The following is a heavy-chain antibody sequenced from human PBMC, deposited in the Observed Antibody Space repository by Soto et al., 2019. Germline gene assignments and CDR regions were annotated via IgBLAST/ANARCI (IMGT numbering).Heavy chain of an antibody. V-gene: IGHV3-30-3*01. CDR3: TRDRDEILTGYHDY. CDR1: GFSFTHFA. D-gene: IGHD3-9*01. J-gene: IGHJ4*02. Sequence: PGGSLRLSCAASGFSFTHFALHWVRRAPGKGLEWVALISYDGSEKYYTDSVKGRFTISRDNSKNTLYLQMNSLRAEDTAVYFCTRDRDEILTGYHDYWGQGXLVTVSS. CDR2: ISYDGSEK.